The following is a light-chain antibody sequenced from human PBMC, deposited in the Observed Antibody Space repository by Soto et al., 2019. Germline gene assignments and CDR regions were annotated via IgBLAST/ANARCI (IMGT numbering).Light chain of an antibody. CDR1: RTDVGGYNF. V-gene: IGLV2-14*01. CDR3: CSYVSSKTYV. Sequence: SVLTQPASAPGSPGQSITISCTGTRTDVGGYNFVSWYQHHPGKAPKLIIYEVSNRPSGVSNRFSGSKYDNTASLTISGLQAEDEADYYCCSYVSSKTYVFGTGTKVTVL. J-gene: IGLJ1*01. CDR2: EVS.